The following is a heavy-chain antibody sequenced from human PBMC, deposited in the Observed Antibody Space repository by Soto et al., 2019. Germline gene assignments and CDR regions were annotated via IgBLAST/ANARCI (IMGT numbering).Heavy chain of an antibody. D-gene: IGHD1-26*01. V-gene: IGHV1-8*01. CDR2: MQPSSGRT. Sequence: QVQLVQSGAEVREPGASVKVSCKASGYSFTSLDINWVRQTTGQGLEWMGWMQPSSGRTGYAQKFQGRVTMTRDTSINTAYMELSSLTSDDTAFYYCARGVTAGVGYWGQGTLVTVSS. CDR3: ARGVTAGVGY. J-gene: IGHJ4*02. CDR1: GYSFTSLD.